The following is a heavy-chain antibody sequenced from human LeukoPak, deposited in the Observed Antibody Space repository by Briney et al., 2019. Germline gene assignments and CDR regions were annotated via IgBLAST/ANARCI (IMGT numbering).Heavy chain of an antibody. D-gene: IGHD3-10*01. CDR1: GGSFSGYY. V-gene: IGHV4-34*01. Sequence: PSETLSLTCAVYGGSFSGYYWSWIRQPPGKGLEWIGEINHSGSTNYNPSLKSRVTISVDTSKNQFSLKLSSVTAADTAVYYCARLSGSGKRVGYWGQGTLVTVSS. CDR2: INHSGST. CDR3: ARLSGSGKRVGY. J-gene: IGHJ4*02.